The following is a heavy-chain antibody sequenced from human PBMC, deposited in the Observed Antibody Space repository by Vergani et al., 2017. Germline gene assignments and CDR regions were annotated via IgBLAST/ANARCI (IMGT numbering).Heavy chain of an antibody. CDR3: ARDFLCSSTSCYDYYYMDV. CDR2: INPSGGST. D-gene: IGHD2-2*01. Sequence: QVQLVQSGAEVKKPGASVKVSCKASGYTFTSYYMHWVRQAPGQGLEWMGIINPSGGSTSYAQKFQGRVTMTRDTSTSTVYMELSSLRSEDTSVYYCARDFLCSSTSCYDYYYMDVWGKGTTVTVSS. CDR1: GYTFTSYY. V-gene: IGHV1-46*03. J-gene: IGHJ6*03.